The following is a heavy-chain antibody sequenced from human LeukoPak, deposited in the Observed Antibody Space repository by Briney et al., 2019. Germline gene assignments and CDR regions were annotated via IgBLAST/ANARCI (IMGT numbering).Heavy chain of an antibody. Sequence: PGGSLRLSCAASGFTFSNFAMSWVRQAPGKGLEWVSAMSGSGGTTYYADSVKGRFTISGDNSKNTLYLQMNSLRAEDTAVYYCARVQDAFDIWGQGTMATVSS. CDR2: MSGSGGTT. CDR1: GFTFSNFA. V-gene: IGHV3-23*01. CDR3: ARVQDAFDI. J-gene: IGHJ3*02.